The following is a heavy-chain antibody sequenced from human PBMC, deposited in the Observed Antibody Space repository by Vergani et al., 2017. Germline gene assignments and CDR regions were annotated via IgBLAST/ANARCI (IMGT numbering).Heavy chain of an antibody. J-gene: IGHJ5*02. CDR3: ARAKESSTSSRWFDP. CDR1: GFTFSSYW. D-gene: IGHD2-2*01. CDR2: IKQDGSEK. Sequence: EVQLVESGGGLVQPGGSLRLSCAASGFTFSSYWMSWVRQAPGKGLEWVANIKQDGSEKYYVDSVKGRFTISRDNAKNSLYLQMNSLRAEDTAVYYCARAKESSTSSRWFDPWGQGTLVTVSS. V-gene: IGHV3-7*01.